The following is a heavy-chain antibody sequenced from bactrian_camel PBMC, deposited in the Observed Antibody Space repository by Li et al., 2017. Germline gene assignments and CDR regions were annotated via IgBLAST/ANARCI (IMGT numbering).Heavy chain of an antibody. D-gene: IGHD2*01. CDR2: IATGSGNT. V-gene: IGHV3S40*01. J-gene: IGHJ6*01. Sequence: VQLVESGGGSVQPGGSLRLSCDASGYTYSSNRMAWFRQAPGKERQGVARIATGSGNTYYADSVKGRFTISQDNAKNTVYLQMNSLKPEDTAMYYCAARGPYCYTKLSVRDFTYWGQGTQVTVS. CDR3: AARGPYCYTKLSVRDFTY. CDR1: GYTYSSNR.